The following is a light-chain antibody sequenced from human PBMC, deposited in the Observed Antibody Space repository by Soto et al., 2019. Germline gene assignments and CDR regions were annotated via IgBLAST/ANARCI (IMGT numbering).Light chain of an antibody. Sequence: QSALTQPRSVSGSPGQSVTITCTGTSSDVGGYNYVSWYQQHPGKAPKFMIYDVSKRPSGVPDRFSGSKSGNTASLTISGLQAEDEADYYCCSYAGSLSLLFGGGTKVTVL. CDR1: SSDVGGYNY. CDR3: CSYAGSLSLL. V-gene: IGLV2-11*01. J-gene: IGLJ2*01. CDR2: DVS.